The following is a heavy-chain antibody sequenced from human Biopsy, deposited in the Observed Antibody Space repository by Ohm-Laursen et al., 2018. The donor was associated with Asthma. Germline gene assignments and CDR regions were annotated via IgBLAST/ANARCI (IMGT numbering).Heavy chain of an antibody. V-gene: IGHV4-31*02. CDR3: ARGPPVDRED. J-gene: IGHJ4*02. CDR2: IYYSGST. Sequence: PSDTLSLTWTVSGGSISSGGYYWSWIRQHPGKGLEWIRYIYYSGSTYYNPSLKSRVTISVDTSKNQFSLKLSSVTAADTAVYYCARGPPVDREDWGQGTLVTVSS. D-gene: IGHD5-24*01. CDR1: GGSISSGGYY.